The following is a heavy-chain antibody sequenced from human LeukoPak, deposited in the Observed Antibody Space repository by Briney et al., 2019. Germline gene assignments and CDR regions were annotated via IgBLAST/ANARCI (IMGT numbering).Heavy chain of an antibody. CDR2: INTNTGNP. D-gene: IGHD6-13*01. CDR1: GYTFTSYA. J-gene: IGHJ4*02. V-gene: IGHV7-4-1*02. CDR3: AREPLVIAAADGVDY. Sequence: ASVKVSCKASGYTFTSYAMNWVRQAPGQGLEWMGWINTNTGNPTYAQGFTGRFVFSLDTSVSTAYLQISSLKAEDTAVYYCAREPLVIAAADGVDYWGQGTLVTVSS.